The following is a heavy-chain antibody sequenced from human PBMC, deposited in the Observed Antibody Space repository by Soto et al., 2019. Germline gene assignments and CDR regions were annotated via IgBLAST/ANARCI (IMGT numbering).Heavy chain of an antibody. Sequence: PGGSLRLSCVASGFTFRTYWMSWVRQAPGKGLEWVANIKEDGSEKHYVDSVKGRFTISRDNAESSLYLQMDSLRVEDTAVYYCARDLRNSGYSISDAWGQGTLVTVSS. D-gene: IGHD6-13*01. CDR2: IKEDGSEK. V-gene: IGHV3-7*03. CDR1: GFTFRTYW. J-gene: IGHJ5*02. CDR3: ARDLRNSGYSISDA.